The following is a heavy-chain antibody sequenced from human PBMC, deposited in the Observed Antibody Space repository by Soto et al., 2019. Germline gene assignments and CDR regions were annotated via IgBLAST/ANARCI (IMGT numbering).Heavy chain of an antibody. CDR1: GFTFSNYA. V-gene: IGHV3-30-3*01. CDR2: ISHDGSNK. D-gene: IGHD6-6*01. J-gene: IGHJ6*02. Sequence: GGSLRLSCAASGFTFSNYAVHWVRQAPGKGLEWVALISHDGSNKYYADSVKGRVTISRDNSKNTLYLQMNSLRAEDTAVYYCARPIPARPFYSYAMDVWGQGTTVTVSS. CDR3: ARPIPARPFYSYAMDV.